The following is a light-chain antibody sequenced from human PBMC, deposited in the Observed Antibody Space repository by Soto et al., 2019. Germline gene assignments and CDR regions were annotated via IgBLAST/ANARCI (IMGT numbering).Light chain of an antibody. V-gene: IGLV1-40*01. CDR2: ANN. CDR1: SSNLGAGYD. J-gene: IGLJ3*02. CDR3: QSYDNSLSGSWV. Sequence: QSVLTQPPSASGTPGQGVTISCTGSSSNLGAGYDVHWYQQLPGAAPKLLIYANNKRPSGVLDRFSGSKSGTSASLAITGLQAEDEADYYCQSYDNSLSGSWVFGGGTKLTVL.